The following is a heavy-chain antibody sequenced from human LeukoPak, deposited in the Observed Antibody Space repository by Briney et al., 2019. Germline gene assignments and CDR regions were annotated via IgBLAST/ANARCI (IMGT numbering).Heavy chain of an antibody. CDR2: VYWNDDK. D-gene: IGHD3-10*01. CDR1: GFSRSTRGVG. Sequence: SGPTLFKPTQTLTLTFTFSGFSRSTRGVGGGWIRQPPVKALEWLALVYWNDDKRYSPSLMSRLTITKDTSKNQVILTMTNMGPADTATYYCARTHYGYYPDYWGQGTLVTVSS. CDR3: ARTHYGYYPDY. J-gene: IGHJ4*02. V-gene: IGHV2-5*01.